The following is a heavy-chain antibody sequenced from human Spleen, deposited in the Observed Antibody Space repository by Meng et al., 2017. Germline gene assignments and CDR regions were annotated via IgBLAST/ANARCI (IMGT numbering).Heavy chain of an antibody. Sequence: ASVKVSCKASGYTFTSYGISWVRQAPGQGLEWMGWISAYNGNTNYAQKLQGRVTMTTDTSTSTAYMELRSLRSDDTAVYYCARVSLGGTDYYGAGSYFLWGQGTLVTVSS. CDR1: GYTFTSYG. J-gene: IGHJ4*02. V-gene: IGHV1-18*01. CDR2: ISAYNGNT. CDR3: ARVSLGGTDYYGAGSYFL. D-gene: IGHD3-10*01.